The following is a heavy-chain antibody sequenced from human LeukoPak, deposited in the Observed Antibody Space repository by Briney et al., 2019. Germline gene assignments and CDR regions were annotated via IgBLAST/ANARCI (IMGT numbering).Heavy chain of an antibody. CDR2: ISHDGRNE. CDR1: GFTFNTYA. Sequence: GGSLRLSCAASGFTFNTYAMHWVRQAPGKGLEWVAVISHDGRNEYYAESVKGRFIISRDNSKNTLYLQLHSLRAEDTAVYYCATDFLERATHIPSRNWGQGILVTVSS. D-gene: IGHD5-24*01. CDR3: ATDFLERATHIPSRN. J-gene: IGHJ4*02. V-gene: IGHV3-30*04.